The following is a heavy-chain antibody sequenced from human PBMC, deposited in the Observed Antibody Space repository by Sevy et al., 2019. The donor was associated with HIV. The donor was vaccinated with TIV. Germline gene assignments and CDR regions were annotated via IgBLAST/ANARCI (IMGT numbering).Heavy chain of an antibody. CDR2: IWYDGSNK. J-gene: IGHJ4*02. D-gene: IGHD3-3*01. V-gene: IGHV3-33*01. CDR3: ARDDDFWSGYYFPLLRY. Sequence: GGSLRLSCAASGFTFSSYGMHWVRQAPGKGLEWVAVIWYDGSNKYYADSVKGRFTISRDNSKNTLYLQMNSLRAEDTAVYYCARDDDFWSGYYFPLLRYWGQGTLVTVSS. CDR1: GFTFSSYG.